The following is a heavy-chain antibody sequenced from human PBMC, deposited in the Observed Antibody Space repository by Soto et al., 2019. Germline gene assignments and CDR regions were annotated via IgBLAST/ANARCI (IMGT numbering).Heavy chain of an antibody. CDR2: ISAYNGNI. CDR3: ARGTTYDFWSGYYTGDYYYYGMDV. J-gene: IGHJ6*02. Sequence: ASVKVSCKASGYTFTSYGISWVRQAPGQGLEWMGWISAYNGNINYAQKLQGRVTMTTDTSTSTAYMELRSLRSDDTAVYYCARGTTYDFWSGYYTGDYYYYGMDVWGQGTTVTVSS. V-gene: IGHV1-18*01. CDR1: GYTFTSYG. D-gene: IGHD3-3*01.